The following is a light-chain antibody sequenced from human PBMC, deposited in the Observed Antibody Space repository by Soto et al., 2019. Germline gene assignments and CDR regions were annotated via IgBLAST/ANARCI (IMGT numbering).Light chain of an antibody. CDR2: DAS. CDR1: QSVRSER. CDR3: QQYDVSPIT. J-gene: IGKJ5*01. V-gene: IGKV3-20*01. Sequence: EIVMTQSPATLSVSPGERVTLSYRASQSVRSERLAWYQHKRGQAPRLVIFDASSRATGIPERFSGSGSGTDFTLTITRLEPEDFAVYFCQQYDVSPITFGLGTRLEIK.